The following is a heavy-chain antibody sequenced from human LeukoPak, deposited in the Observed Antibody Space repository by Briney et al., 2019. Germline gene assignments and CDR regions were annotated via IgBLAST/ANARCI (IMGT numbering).Heavy chain of an antibody. V-gene: IGHV3-21*01. CDR1: GFTFSSYS. D-gene: IGHD4-23*01. J-gene: IGHJ4*02. Sequence: PGGSLTLSCAASGFTFSSYSMNWVRQAPGMGLEWVSSISSSSSYIFYADSVEGRFTISRDNAKNSLYLQMNSLRAEDTAVYYCARDVAVVTPGGYYFDSWGQGTLVTVCS. CDR2: ISSSSSYI. CDR3: ARDVAVVTPGGYYFDS.